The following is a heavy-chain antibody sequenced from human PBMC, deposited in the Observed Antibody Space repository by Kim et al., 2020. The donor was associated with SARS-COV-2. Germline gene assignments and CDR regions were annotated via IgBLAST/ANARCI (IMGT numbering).Heavy chain of an antibody. D-gene: IGHD3-9*01. CDR3: ARERRGVLRYFDWLLGPVDY. CDR2: ISSNGGST. V-gene: IGHV3-64*01. CDR1: GFTFSSYA. Sequence: GGSLRLSCAASGFTFSSYAMHWVRQAPGKGLEYVSAISSNGGSTYYANSVKGRFTISRDNSKNTLYLQMGSLRAEDMAVYYCARERRGVLRYFDWLLGPVDYWGQGTLVTVSS. J-gene: IGHJ4*02.